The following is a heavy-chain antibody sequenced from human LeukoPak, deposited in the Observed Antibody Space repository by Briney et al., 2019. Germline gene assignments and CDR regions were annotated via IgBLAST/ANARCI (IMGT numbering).Heavy chain of an antibody. CDR2: IILLFGTA. CDR3: ARVGSGWYNNWFDP. Sequence: SVKVSCKASGGTFSSYAISWVRQAPGQGLEWMGGIILLFGTANYAQKFQGRVTITADESTSTVYMELSSLRSEDTAVYYCARVGSGWYNNWFDPWGQGTLVTVSS. CDR1: GGTFSSYA. J-gene: IGHJ5*02. V-gene: IGHV1-69*13. D-gene: IGHD6-19*01.